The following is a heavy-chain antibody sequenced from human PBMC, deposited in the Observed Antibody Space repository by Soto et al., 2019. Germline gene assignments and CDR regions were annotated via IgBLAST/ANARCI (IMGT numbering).Heavy chain of an antibody. Sequence: ASVKVSCKASGYTFTGYYMHWVRQAPGQGLEWMGWINPNSGGTNYAQKFQGWVTMTRDTSISTAYMELSRLRSDDTAVYYCARVLTTVTTNGWGDAFDIWGQGTMVTVSS. V-gene: IGHV1-2*04. D-gene: IGHD4-17*01. J-gene: IGHJ3*02. CDR3: ARVLTTVTTNGWGDAFDI. CDR2: INPNSGGT. CDR1: GYTFTGYY.